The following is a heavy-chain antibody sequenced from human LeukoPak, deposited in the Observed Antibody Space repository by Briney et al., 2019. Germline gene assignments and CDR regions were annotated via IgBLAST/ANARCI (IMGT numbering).Heavy chain of an antibody. CDR1: GYTFTGYY. CDR2: INPNSGGT. J-gene: IGHJ6*03. D-gene: IGHD3-22*01. Sequence: ASVKVSCQASGYTFTGYYMHWVRQAPGQGLEWMGWINPNSGGTNYAQKFQGRLTMTRDTSISTAYMELSRLRSDDTAVYYCARDGYDSSGYYYYYYMDVWGKGTTVTISS. V-gene: IGHV1-2*02. CDR3: ARDGYDSSGYYYYYYMDV.